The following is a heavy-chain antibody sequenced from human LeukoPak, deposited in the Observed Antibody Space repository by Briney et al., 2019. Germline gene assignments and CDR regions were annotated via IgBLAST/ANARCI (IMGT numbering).Heavy chain of an antibody. CDR2: IYYSGST. CDR1: GGSISSSSYY. Sequence: SETLSLTCTVSGGSISSSSYYWGWIRQPPGKGLEWIGSIYYSGSTYYNPSLKSRVTISVDTSKNQFSLKLSSVTAADTAVYYCARESDYYGSGSYPGTPDYWGQGTLVTVSS. V-gene: IGHV4-39*07. CDR3: ARESDYYGSGSYPGTPDY. D-gene: IGHD3-10*01. J-gene: IGHJ4*02.